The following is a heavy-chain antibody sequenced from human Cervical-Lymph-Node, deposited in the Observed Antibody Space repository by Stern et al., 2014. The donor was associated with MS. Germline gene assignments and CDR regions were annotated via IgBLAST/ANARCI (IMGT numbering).Heavy chain of an antibody. CDR2: IDYSGST. Sequence: QVQLQESGPGLVKPSETLSLTCTVSGGSISSSSYYWGWIRQPPGKGLEWIGSIDYSGSTDSTPSLKSRVTISVATPKNKFSLRLTIEAAADTAVYYCAREMGFGAMEEYFQHWGQGTLVTVSS. CDR1: GGSISSSSYY. D-gene: IGHD5-18*01. CDR3: AREMGFGAMEEYFQH. J-gene: IGHJ1*01. V-gene: IGHV4-39*02.